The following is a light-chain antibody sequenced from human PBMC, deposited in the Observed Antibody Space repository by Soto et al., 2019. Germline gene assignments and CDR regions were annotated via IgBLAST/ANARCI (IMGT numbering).Light chain of an antibody. CDR3: QHYEGYPLT. J-gene: IGKJ4*01. Sequence: DIQMTQSPSTLSASVGDRVTITCRASQSISTWLAWYQQKPGKAPYLLIYKASTLQYGVPSRFSGSASGTEFTLTISNLQPADFATYYCQHYEGYPLTFGGGTKVEIK. CDR1: QSISTW. CDR2: KAS. V-gene: IGKV1-5*03.